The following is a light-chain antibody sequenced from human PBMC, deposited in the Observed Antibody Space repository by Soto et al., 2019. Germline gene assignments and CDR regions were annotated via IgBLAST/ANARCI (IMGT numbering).Light chain of an antibody. CDR1: GGDIGRYDF. Sequence: QSVLTQPPSASGSPGQSVTISCSGTGGDIGRYDFVSWYQQYPGKVPKLLIYEVDKRPSGVPDRFSGSKSGDRASLTVSGLRPEDEADYHCSAYAGGNIVIFGGGTNLTVL. CDR2: EVD. J-gene: IGLJ2*01. CDR3: SAYAGGNIVI. V-gene: IGLV2-8*01.